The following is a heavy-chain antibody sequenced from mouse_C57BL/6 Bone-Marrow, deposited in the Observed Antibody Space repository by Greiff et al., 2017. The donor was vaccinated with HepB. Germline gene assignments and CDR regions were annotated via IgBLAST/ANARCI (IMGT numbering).Heavy chain of an antibody. D-gene: IGHD1-1*01. J-gene: IGHJ2*01. CDR2: IYPRDGST. Sequence: VKLMESGPELVKPGASVKLSCKASGYTFTSYDINWVKQRPGQGLEWIGWIYPRDGSTKYNEKFKGKATLTVDTASSTAYMELHSLTSEDSAVYFCARLTTVVATDVDYWGQGTTLTVSS. CDR3: ARLTTVVATDVDY. V-gene: IGHV1-85*01. CDR1: GYTFTSYD.